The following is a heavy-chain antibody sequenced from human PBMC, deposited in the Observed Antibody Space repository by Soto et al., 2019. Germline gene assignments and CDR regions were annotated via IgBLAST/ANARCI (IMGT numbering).Heavy chain of an antibody. CDR3: ARVLSGIDY. Sequence: GGSLRLSCAASGFIVSSNHVIWVRQAPGKGLEWVSLIYSNGGTYYADSVKGRFIISRDNSKNTLHLQMNSLRVEDTAVYYCARVLSGIDYWGQGTLVTVSS. V-gene: IGHV3-53*01. J-gene: IGHJ4*02. CDR2: IYSNGGT. D-gene: IGHD3-9*01. CDR1: GFIVSSNH.